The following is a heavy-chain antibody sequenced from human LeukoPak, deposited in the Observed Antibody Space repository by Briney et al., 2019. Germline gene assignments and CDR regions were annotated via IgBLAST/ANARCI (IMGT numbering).Heavy chain of an antibody. D-gene: IGHD3-22*01. CDR2: ISYDGSNK. CDR3: ASGTRYYYDSSGTDY. Sequence: GGSLRLSCAASGFTFSSNAMHWVRQAPGKWLEWVAVISYDGSNKYYADSVKGRFTISRDNSKNTLYLQMNSLRAEDTAVYYCASGTRYYYDSSGTDYWGQGTLVTVSS. CDR1: GFTFSSNA. V-gene: IGHV3-30*04. J-gene: IGHJ4*02.